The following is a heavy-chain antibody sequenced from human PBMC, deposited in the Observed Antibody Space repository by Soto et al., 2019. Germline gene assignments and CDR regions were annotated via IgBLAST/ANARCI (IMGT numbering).Heavy chain of an antibody. D-gene: IGHD6-13*01. CDR2: ISGSGGST. V-gene: IGHV3-23*01. CDR1: GFTFSSYA. CDR3: AKVPSHSLHSIAAAGPVWFDP. Sequence: GGSLRLSCAASGFTFSSYAMSWVRQAPGKGLEWVSAISGSGGSTYYADSVKGRFTISRDNSKNTLYLQMNSLRAEDTAVYYCAKVPSHSLHSIAAAGPVWFDPWGQGTLVTVSS. J-gene: IGHJ5*02.